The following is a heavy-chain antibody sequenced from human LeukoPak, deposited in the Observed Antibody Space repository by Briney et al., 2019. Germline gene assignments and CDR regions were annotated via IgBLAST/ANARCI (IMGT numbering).Heavy chain of an antibody. CDR2: IDWDDDK. CDR1: GFSLSTSGMC. CDR3: ARVHYHYYGIRYHYYYMDV. J-gene: IGHJ6*03. V-gene: IGHV2-70*11. D-gene: IGHD3-10*01. Sequence: SGPTLVNPTQTLTLTCTFSGFSLSTSGMCVSWIRQPPGRALEWLARIDWDDDKYYSTSLKTRLTISKDTSKNQVVLTMTNMDPVDTATYYCARVHYHYYGIRYHYYYMDVWGKGTTVTISS.